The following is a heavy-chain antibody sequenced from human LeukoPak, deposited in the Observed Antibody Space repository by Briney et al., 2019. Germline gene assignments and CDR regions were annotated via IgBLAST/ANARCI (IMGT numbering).Heavy chain of an antibody. D-gene: IGHD6-13*01. CDR3: ARDGSYSSSWYFDY. CDR1: GFTFSSYG. J-gene: IGHJ4*02. V-gene: IGHV3-30*02. CDR2: IRYDGSNK. Sequence: GGSPRLSCAASGFTFSSYGMHWVRQAPGKGLEWVAFIRYDGSNKYYADSVKGRFTISRDNSKNTLYLQMNSLRAEDTAVYYCARDGSYSSSWYFDYWGQGTLVTVSS.